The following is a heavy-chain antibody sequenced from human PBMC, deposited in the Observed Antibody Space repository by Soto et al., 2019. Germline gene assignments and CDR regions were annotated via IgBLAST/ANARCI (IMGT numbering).Heavy chain of an antibody. V-gene: IGHV4-59*01. J-gene: IGHJ4*02. CDR3: ARHDKLWVL. D-gene: IGHD5-18*01. CDR2: IYYSGST. Sequence: PSETLSLTCTVSGGSISSYYLSWIRQPPGKGLEWIGYIYYSGSTNYNPSLKSRVTISVDTSKNQFSLKLSSVTAADTAVYYCARHDKLWVLWGQGTLVTVSS. CDR1: GGSISSYY.